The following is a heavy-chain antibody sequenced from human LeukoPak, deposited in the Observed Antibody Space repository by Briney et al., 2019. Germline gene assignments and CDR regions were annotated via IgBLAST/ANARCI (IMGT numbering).Heavy chain of an antibody. D-gene: IGHD4-11*01. J-gene: IGHJ4*02. CDR3: AKDAQRGFDYRNSLEY. Sequence: PERSLRLSCAASGFTFSHYGFHWVRQAPGKGLEWVAVIWSDGSNKYYGDSVKGRFIIYRDDSQNTVYLQMNSLRAEDTAVYYCAKDAQRGFDYRNSLEYWGQGSLVTVSS. V-gene: IGHV3-33*06. CDR2: IWSDGSNK. CDR1: GFTFSHYG.